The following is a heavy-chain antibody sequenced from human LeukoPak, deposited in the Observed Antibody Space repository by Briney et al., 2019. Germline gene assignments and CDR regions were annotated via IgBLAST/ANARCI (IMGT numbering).Heavy chain of an antibody. CDR1: GFTFSSYG. D-gene: IGHD3-10*01. CDR3: AVLSKLLWFGFDY. V-gene: IGHV3-23*01. J-gene: IGHJ4*02. CDR2: ISGSGGST. Sequence: GGSLRLSCAASGFTFSSYGMSWVRQAPGKGLEWVSAISGSGGSTYYADSVKGRFTISRDNSKNTLYLQMNSLRAEDTAVYYCAVLSKLLWFGFDYWGQGTLVTVSS.